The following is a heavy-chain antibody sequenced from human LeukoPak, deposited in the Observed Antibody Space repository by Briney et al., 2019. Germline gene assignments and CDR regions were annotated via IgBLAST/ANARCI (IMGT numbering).Heavy chain of an antibody. J-gene: IGHJ5*02. D-gene: IGHD2-21*02. Sequence: PSETLSLTCAVSGTCISPYYWSWIRQPPGKGLEWIGYIYYSGSTNYNPSLKSRVTISIDTSENQVSLILRSVTAADTAVYYCAREVGDSDSDNWFDPWGQGTLVTVSS. V-gene: IGHV4-59*01. CDR3: AREVGDSDSDNWFDP. CDR2: IYYSGST. CDR1: GTCISPYY.